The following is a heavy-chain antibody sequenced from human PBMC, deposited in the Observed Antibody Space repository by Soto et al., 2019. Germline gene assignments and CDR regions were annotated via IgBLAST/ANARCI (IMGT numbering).Heavy chain of an antibody. CDR1: GGSISSYY. V-gene: IGHV4-59*01. CDR3: ARVVTVYYYYYYMDV. CDR2: IYYSGST. D-gene: IGHD5-18*01. J-gene: IGHJ6*03. Sequence: SETLSLTCTVSGGSISSYYWSWIRQPPGKGLEWIGYIYYSGSTNYNPSLKSRVTISVDTSKNQFSLKLSSVTAADTAMYYCARVVTVYYYYYYMDVWGKGTTVTVSS.